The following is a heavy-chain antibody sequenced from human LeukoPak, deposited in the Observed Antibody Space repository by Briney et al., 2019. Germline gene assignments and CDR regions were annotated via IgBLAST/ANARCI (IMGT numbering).Heavy chain of an antibody. Sequence: GGSLRLSCAASGFTFSSYWMHWVRQAPGKGLVWVLRIYSDGSSTNYADSVKGRFTISRDNAKNTLYLQMNSLRAEDTAVYYCARGEYCSGGSCYSAAFDIWGQGTMVTVSS. CDR3: ARGEYCSGGSCYSAAFDI. V-gene: IGHV3-74*01. J-gene: IGHJ3*02. CDR2: IYSDGSST. CDR1: GFTFSSYW. D-gene: IGHD2-15*01.